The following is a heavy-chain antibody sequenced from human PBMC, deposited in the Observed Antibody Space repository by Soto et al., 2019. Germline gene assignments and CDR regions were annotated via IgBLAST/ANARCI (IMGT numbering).Heavy chain of an antibody. CDR1: GGSISSGGYY. V-gene: IGHV4-31*03. Sequence: QVQLQESGPGLVKPSQTLSLTCTVSGGSISSGGYYWSWIRQHPGKGLEWIGYIYSSGSIYYNPSLKSRVTISVDTSKNQFSRYLSSVTAADTAVYYCARDRGGVQGVGGYRAFDIWGQGTMVTVSS. J-gene: IGHJ3*02. CDR3: ARDRGGVQGVGGYRAFDI. D-gene: IGHD3-10*01. CDR2: IYSSGSI.